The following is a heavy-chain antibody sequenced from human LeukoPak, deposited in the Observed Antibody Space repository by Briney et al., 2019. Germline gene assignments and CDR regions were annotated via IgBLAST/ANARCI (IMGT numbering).Heavy chain of an antibody. V-gene: IGHV1-46*01. Sequence: ASVKVSCKASGYTFTGYYMHWVRQAPGQGLEWMGIINPSGGSTSYAQKFQGRVTLTRGTSTSTVYMELSSLRSEDTAVYYCARFLYYYGSGSSPYNWFDPWGQGTLVTVSS. CDR2: INPSGGST. D-gene: IGHD3-10*01. CDR3: ARFLYYYGSGSSPYNWFDP. CDR1: GYTFTGYY. J-gene: IGHJ5*02.